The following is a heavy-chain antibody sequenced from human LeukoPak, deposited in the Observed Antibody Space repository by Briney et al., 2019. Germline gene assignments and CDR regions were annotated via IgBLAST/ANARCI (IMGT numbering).Heavy chain of an antibody. CDR1: GGTFSSYV. CDR3: ARALTMVRGVIISPVFDY. J-gene: IGHJ4*02. CDR2: INPNSGGT. Sequence: ASVKVSCKASGGTFSSYVINWVRQAPGQGLEWMGWINPNSGGTNYAQKFQGRVTMTRDTSISTAYMELSRLRSDDTAVYYCARALTMVRGVIISPVFDYWGQGTLVTVSS. V-gene: IGHV1-2*02. D-gene: IGHD3-10*01.